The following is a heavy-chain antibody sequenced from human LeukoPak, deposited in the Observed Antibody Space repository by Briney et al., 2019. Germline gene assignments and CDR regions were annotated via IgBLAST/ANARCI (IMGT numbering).Heavy chain of an antibody. J-gene: IGHJ4*02. CDR1: GYTFTGYY. V-gene: IGHV1-2*02. CDR2: INPNSGGT. Sequence: ASVKVSCKASGYTFTGYYMHWVRQAPGQGLEWMGWINPNSGGTNYAQKFQGRVTMTRDTSISTAYMELSRLRSDDTAVYYCARGRSREDIVVVVAAYYFDYWGQGTLVTVSA. D-gene: IGHD2-15*01. CDR3: ARGRSREDIVVVVAAYYFDY.